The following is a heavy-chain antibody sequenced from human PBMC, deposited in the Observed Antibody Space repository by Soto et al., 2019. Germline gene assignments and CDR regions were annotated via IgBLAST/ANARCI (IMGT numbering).Heavy chain of an antibody. CDR2: MNPSNGNT. Sequence: XSVKVSCKASGYTFPTYDFSWVRQASGQGLEWMGWMNPSNGNTGYAQKFQGRVTMTRNTSISTVYMELSGLRPDDTAVYYCARRKERSGPHYFDYWGQGTRVTASS. CDR1: GYTFPTYD. V-gene: IGHV1-8*02. D-gene: IGHD6-25*01. J-gene: IGHJ4*02. CDR3: ARRKERSGPHYFDY.